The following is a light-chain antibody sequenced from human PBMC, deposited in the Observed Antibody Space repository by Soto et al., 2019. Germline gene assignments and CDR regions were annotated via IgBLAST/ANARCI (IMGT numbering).Light chain of an antibody. Sequence: EIVLTQSPVTLSLSPGERASLSCRASQSVSSEKLAWYQHKPGQTPRLLIYDTSTRATGVPARFSGSRSGTEFTLTINSLQSEDFAVYYCQRYNNWPLTFGGGTKVDIK. J-gene: IGKJ4*01. CDR3: QRYNNWPLT. CDR2: DTS. CDR1: QSVSSEK. V-gene: IGKV3-15*01.